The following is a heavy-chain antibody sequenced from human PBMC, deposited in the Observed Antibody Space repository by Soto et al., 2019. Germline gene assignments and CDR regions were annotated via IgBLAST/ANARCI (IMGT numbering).Heavy chain of an antibody. J-gene: IGHJ5*02. D-gene: IGHD3-10*01. CDR2: IKSKSDGGTT. Sequence: EMQLVESGGGLVKPGGSLRLSCAASGFSFSNAWMSWVRQAPGKGLEWLGHIKSKSDGGTTDYAAPVKGRFTISRDDSRNTLYLQMNSLKIEDTAVYYCTIDPDYGSGSRWFDPWGQGTLVTVSS. CDR1: GFSFSNAW. CDR3: TIDPDYGSGSRWFDP. V-gene: IGHV3-15*05.